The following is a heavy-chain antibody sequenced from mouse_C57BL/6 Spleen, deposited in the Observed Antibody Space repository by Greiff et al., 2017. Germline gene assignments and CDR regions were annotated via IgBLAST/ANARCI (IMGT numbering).Heavy chain of an antibody. D-gene: IGHD1-1*01. CDR2: IRSKSNNYAT. V-gene: IGHV10-1*01. J-gene: IGHJ4*01. Sequence: EVKLQESGGGLVQPKGSLKLSCAASGFSFNTYAMNWVRQAPGKGLEWVARIRSKSNNYATYYADSVKDRFTISRDDSESMLYLQMNNLKTEDTAMYYCVRHALYYYGKDYYAMDYWGQGTSVTVSS. CDR1: GFSFNTYA. CDR3: VRHALYYYGKDYYAMDY.